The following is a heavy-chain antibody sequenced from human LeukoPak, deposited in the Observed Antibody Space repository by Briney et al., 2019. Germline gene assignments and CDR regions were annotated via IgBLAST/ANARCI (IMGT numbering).Heavy chain of an antibody. Sequence: GGSLRLSCAASGFTFSNYWMNWVRQAPGKGLEWVANIKNDGGEIFYVDSLNGRFTISRDNAENSLYLQMNSLRVDDTAGYYCVRDSHNAYHPDWGQGTLVTVSS. CDR2: IKNDGGEI. V-gene: IGHV3-7*04. CDR3: VRDSHNAYHPD. J-gene: IGHJ4*02. D-gene: IGHD3-16*01. CDR1: GFTFSNYW.